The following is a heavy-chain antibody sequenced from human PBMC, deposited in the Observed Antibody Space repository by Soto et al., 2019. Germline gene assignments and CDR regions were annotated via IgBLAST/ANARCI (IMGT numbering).Heavy chain of an antibody. CDR2: IYYSGST. CDR1: GGSISSYY. Sequence: SETLSLTCTGSGGSISSYYWNWIRQPPGKGLEWIGYIYYSGSTNYNPSLKSRVTISVDTSKNQFSLKLRSVTAADTAVYYCARTYGGYYDYWGQGTLVTVSS. D-gene: IGHD2-8*01. V-gene: IGHV4-59*01. CDR3: ARTYGGYYDY. J-gene: IGHJ4*02.